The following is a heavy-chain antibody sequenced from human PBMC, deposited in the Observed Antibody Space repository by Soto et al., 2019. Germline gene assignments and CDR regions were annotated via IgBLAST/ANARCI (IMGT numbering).Heavy chain of an antibody. J-gene: IGHJ4*02. D-gene: IGHD3-16*01. V-gene: IGHV1-18*01. Sequence: QVPLVQSGGEVKKPGASVKVSCKTSGYTFTTYGISWVRQAPGQGLEWVGWISAYSGKTHYAQKFQGKVTMTTDTSTNTAYLELRSLRTDVTAVYYCARDPYLGDHQYWGQGTLVTVSS. CDR1: GYTFTTYG. CDR2: ISAYSGKT. CDR3: ARDPYLGDHQY.